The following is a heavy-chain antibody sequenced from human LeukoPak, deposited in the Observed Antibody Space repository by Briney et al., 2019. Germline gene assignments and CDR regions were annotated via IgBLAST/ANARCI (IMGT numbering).Heavy chain of an antibody. CDR2: IYYSGST. V-gene: IGHV4-39*01. CDR1: GGSISRSSYS. J-gene: IGHJ4*02. D-gene: IGHD6-13*01. CDR3: ARGIIAAAGKPFDY. Sequence: PSETLSLTCTVSGGSISRSSYSWGWIRQPPGKGLEWIGSIYYSGSTYYNPSLKSRVTISVDTSKNQFSLKLSSVTAADTAVYYCARGIIAAAGKPFDYWGQGTLVTVSS.